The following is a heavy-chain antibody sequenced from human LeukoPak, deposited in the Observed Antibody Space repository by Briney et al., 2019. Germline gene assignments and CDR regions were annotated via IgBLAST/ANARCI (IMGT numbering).Heavy chain of an antibody. V-gene: IGHV3-33*01. CDR2: IWYDGSNK. J-gene: IGHJ4*02. Sequence: GGSLRLSCAASGFTFSSYGMHWVRQAPGKGLEWVAVIWYDGSNKYYADSVKGRSTISRDNSKNTLYLQMNSLRAEDTAVYYCAANYVWGSYREDYWGQGTLVTVSS. D-gene: IGHD3-16*02. CDR3: AANYVWGSYREDY. CDR1: GFTFSSYG.